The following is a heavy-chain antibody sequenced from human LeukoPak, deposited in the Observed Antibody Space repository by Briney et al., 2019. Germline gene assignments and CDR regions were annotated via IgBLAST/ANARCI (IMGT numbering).Heavy chain of an antibody. D-gene: IGHD4-23*01. V-gene: IGHV3-21*01. Sequence: PGGSLRLSCAASGFTFSSYSMNWVRQAPGKGLEWVSSISSSSSYIYYADSVKGRFTISRDNAKNSLYLQMNSLRAEDTAVYYCARTTVVNYYYGMDVWGQGTTVTVS. CDR1: GFTFSSYS. CDR3: ARTTVVNYYYGMDV. CDR2: ISSSSSYI. J-gene: IGHJ6*02.